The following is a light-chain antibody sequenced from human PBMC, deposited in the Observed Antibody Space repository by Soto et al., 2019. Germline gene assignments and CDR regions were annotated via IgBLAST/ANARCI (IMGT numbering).Light chain of an antibody. CDR2: NNN. J-gene: IGLJ3*02. V-gene: IGLV1-44*01. CDR3: AAWDVSLNGVV. Sequence: QSVLTQPPSASGTPGQRVIIACSGSSSNIGSTTVKWYQQLPGTAPKLLIYNNNQRPSGVPDRFSGSKSGTSASLAISGLQSEDEADYYCAAWDVSLNGVVFGRGTKLTVL. CDR1: SSNIGSTT.